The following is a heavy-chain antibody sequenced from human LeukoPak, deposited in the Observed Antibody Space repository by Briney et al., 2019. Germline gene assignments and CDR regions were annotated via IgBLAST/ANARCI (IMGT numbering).Heavy chain of an antibody. CDR3: ARLEQLAPDE. CDR2: IYYSGST. CDR1: GGSISSSSYY. Sequence: SETLSLTCTVSGGSISSSSYYWGWIRQPPGKGLEWIGGIYYSGSTYYTPSLKSRATISVDTSKNQFSLKLSSVTAADTAVYYCARLEQLAPDEWGQGTLVTVSS. V-gene: IGHV4-39*01. J-gene: IGHJ4*02. D-gene: IGHD6-6*01.